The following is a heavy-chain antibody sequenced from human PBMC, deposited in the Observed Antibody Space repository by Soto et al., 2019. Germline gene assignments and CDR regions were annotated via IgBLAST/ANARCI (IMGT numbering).Heavy chain of an antibody. J-gene: IGHJ5*02. D-gene: IGHD6-13*01. CDR1: GGSFSGYY. CDR2: INHSGST. V-gene: IGHV4-34*01. Sequence: SETLSLTCAVYGGSFSGYYWSWIRQPPGKGLEWIGEINHSGSTNYNPSLKSRVTISVDTSKNQFSLKLSSVTAADTAVYYCANGPLPVIAAADKMGWFDPSGQGTLLTVSS. CDR3: ANGPLPVIAAADKMGWFDP.